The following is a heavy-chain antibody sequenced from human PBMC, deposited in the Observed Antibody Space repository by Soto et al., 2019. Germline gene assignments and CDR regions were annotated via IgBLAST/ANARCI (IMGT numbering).Heavy chain of an antibody. CDR3: PRSIDP. V-gene: IGHV4-59*06. J-gene: IGHJ5*02. CDR2: IYYSGST. Sequence: SETLSLTCTVSGGSIRSYYWSWIRQHPGKGLEWIGYIYYSGSTYYNPSLKSRVTISVDTSKNQFSLKLSSVTAADTGVYYCPRSIDPWGQGTLVTGSS. CDR1: GGSIRSYY.